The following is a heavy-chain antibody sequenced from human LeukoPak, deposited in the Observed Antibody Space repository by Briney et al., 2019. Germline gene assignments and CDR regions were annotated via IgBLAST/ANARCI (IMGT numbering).Heavy chain of an antibody. D-gene: IGHD3-9*01. Sequence: PGGSLRLSCAASGFSLSTYTMTWVRQAPGKGLEWVSSISSSVSTTYYADSVKGRFTISRDNFKNTLYLQMNSLRAEDTAIYYCAKGSLTRLFDYWGQGTLVTVSS. CDR2: ISSSVSTT. J-gene: IGHJ4*02. CDR3: AKGSLTRLFDY. V-gene: IGHV3-23*01. CDR1: GFSLSTYT.